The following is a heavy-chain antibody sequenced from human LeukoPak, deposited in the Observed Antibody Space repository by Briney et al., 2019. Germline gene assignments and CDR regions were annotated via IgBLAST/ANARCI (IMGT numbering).Heavy chain of an antibody. CDR1: GGSSSGYY. CDR3: ARAAVGATWWFDP. D-gene: IGHD1-26*01. V-gene: IGHV4-34*01. CDR2: INHSGST. J-gene: IGHJ5*02. Sequence: SETLSLTCAVYGGSSSGYYWSWIRQPPGKGLEWIGEINHSGSTNYNPSLKSRVTISVDTSKNQFSLKLSSVTAADTAVYYCARAAVGATWWFDPWGQGTLVTVSS.